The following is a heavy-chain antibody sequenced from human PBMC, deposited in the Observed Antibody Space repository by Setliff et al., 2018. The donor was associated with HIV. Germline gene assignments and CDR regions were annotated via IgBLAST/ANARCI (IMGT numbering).Heavy chain of an antibody. J-gene: IGHJ6*03. CDR3: ARRSPGGGYYMDV. CDR1: GDSISSGNYY. V-gene: IGHV4-61*02. CDR2: IYTSEST. Sequence: SETLSLTCTVSGDSISSGNYYWSWIRQPAGKGLEWIGRIYTSESTNYNPSRKSRVTISLDTSKNQFSLNLSSVTAADTDAYYCARRSPGGGYYMDVWGKGTTVTVSS. D-gene: IGHD3-16*01.